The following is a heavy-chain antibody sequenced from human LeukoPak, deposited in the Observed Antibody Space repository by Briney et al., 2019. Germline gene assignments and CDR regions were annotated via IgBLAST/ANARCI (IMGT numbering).Heavy chain of an antibody. CDR2: TYYRSKWYS. V-gene: IGHV6-1*01. Sequence: SQTLSLTCAISGGSVSSNSASWNWIRQSPSRGLEWLGRTYYRSKWYSEYAGSVRGRITINADTSKNQFSLQLYSVTPDDTAVYYCARDPGWGILHAFDIWGQGTMVTVSS. J-gene: IGHJ3*02. D-gene: IGHD1-26*01. CDR3: ARDPGWGILHAFDI. CDR1: GGSVSSNSAS.